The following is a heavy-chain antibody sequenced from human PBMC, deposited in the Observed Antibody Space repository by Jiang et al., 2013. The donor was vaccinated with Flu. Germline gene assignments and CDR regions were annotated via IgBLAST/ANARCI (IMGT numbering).Heavy chain of an antibody. Sequence: LTELSMHWVRQALEKGVEWMGGFDPEDGETIYAQKFQGRVTMTEDTSTDTAYMELSSLRSEDTAVYYCATDLANARGWELLRGGYWGQGTLVTVSS. J-gene: IGHJ4*02. D-gene: IGHD1-26*01. CDR3: ATDLANARGWELLRGGY. CDR2: FDPEDGET. CDR1: LTELS. V-gene: IGHV1-24*01.